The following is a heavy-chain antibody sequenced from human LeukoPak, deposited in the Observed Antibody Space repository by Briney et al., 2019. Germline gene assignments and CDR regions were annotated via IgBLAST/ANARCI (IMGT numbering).Heavy chain of an antibody. D-gene: IGHD6-19*01. CDR2: FDPEDGET. J-gene: IGHJ4*02. CDR1: GYTLTELS. V-gene: IGHV1-24*01. CDR3: ALIAVAGTYYFDY. Sequence: ASVKVSCKVSGYTLTELSTHWVRQAPGKGLDWMGGFDPEDGETIYAQKFQGRVTMTEDTSTDTAYMELSSLRSEDTAVYYCALIAVAGTYYFDYWGQGTLVTVSS.